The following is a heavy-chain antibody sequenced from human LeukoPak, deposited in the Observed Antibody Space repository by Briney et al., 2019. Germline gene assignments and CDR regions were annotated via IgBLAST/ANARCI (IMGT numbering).Heavy chain of an antibody. D-gene: IGHD4-23*01. CDR3: ARAATVAAFDI. J-gene: IGHJ3*02. V-gene: IGHV4-59*06. Sequence: SETLSLTCTVSGGSISGYYWSWIRQHPGKGLEWIGYIYYSGSTYYNPSLKSRVTISVDTSKNQFSLKLSSVTAADTAVYYCARAATVAAFDIWGQGTMVTVSS. CDR2: IYYSGST. CDR1: GGSISGYY.